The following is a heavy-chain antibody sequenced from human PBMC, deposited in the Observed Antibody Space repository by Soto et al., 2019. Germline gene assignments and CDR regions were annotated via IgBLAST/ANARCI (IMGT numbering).Heavy chain of an antibody. CDR1: GGPLSGYY. D-gene: IGHD2-15*01. V-gene: IGHV4-34*02. CDR3: ARVPYCSGGSCYEATLDY. Sequence: QVQLQQWGAGLLKPSETLSLTCAVQGGPLSGYYWNWIRQSPGRGLEWIGEINHSGSTNYNPSLKSRVTISVDTSKNQFSLKLSSVTAADTAVYYCARVPYCSGGSCYEATLDYWGQGTLVTVSS. CDR2: INHSGST. J-gene: IGHJ4*02.